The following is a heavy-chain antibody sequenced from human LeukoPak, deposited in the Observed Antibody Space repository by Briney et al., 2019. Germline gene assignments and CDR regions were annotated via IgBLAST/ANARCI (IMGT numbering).Heavy chain of an antibody. CDR2: ISDSFRIT. J-gene: IGHJ4*02. D-gene: IGHD4-17*01. CDR1: GFPFSSYA. Sequence: GGSLRLSCAASGFPFSSYAMSWVHQPPGKGLECVSTISDSFRITDDADSVKGRFTISRDNSKNTLYLQMNTLRAEDTAVYYCAKRHGDYFDYWGQGTLVTVSS. CDR3: AKRHGDYFDY. V-gene: IGHV3-23*01.